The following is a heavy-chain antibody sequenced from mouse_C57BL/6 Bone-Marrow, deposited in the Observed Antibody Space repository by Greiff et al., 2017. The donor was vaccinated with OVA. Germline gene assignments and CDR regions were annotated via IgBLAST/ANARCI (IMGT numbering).Heavy chain of an antibody. CDR3: TTGGIYYDYDGDYFDY. V-gene: IGHV14-4*01. CDR1: GFNIKDDY. CDR2: IDPENGDT. J-gene: IGHJ2*01. D-gene: IGHD2-4*01. Sequence: LVESGAELVRPGASVKLSCTASGFNIKDDYMHWVKQRPEQGLEWIGWIDPENGDTEYASKFQGKATITADTSSNTAYLQLSSLTSEDTAVYYCTTGGIYYDYDGDYFDYWGQGTTLTVSS.